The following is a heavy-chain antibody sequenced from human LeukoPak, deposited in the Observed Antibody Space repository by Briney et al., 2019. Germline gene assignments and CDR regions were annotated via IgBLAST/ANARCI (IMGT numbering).Heavy chain of an antibody. V-gene: IGHV1-2*02. D-gene: IGHD3-22*01. CDR3: ARVLRGITMILVVDAFDI. J-gene: IGHJ3*02. Sequence: GASVKVSCTASGYTFTGYYMHWVRQAPGQGLEWMGWINPNSGGTNYAQNFQGRVTMTRDTSITTAYMELSRLRSDDTAVYYCARVLRGITMILVVDAFDIWGQGTGVTVSS. CDR1: GYTFTGYY. CDR2: INPNSGGT.